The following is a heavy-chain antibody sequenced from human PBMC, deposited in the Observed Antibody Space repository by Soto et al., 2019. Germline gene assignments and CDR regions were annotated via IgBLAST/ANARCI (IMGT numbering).Heavy chain of an antibody. Sequence: QVHLVQSGAEVKKPGASVKFSCKASGYTFTDYEINWVRQATGQGLEWMGWMNPKTGDTTYAPKFLGRVTMTRDTSINTAYMELSSLRYEDTTVCFCARQVAGLLEAFDIWGQGTMVTVSS. D-gene: IGHD6-19*01. CDR3: ARQVAGLLEAFDI. V-gene: IGHV1-8*01. J-gene: IGHJ3*02. CDR1: GYTFTDYE. CDR2: MNPKTGDT.